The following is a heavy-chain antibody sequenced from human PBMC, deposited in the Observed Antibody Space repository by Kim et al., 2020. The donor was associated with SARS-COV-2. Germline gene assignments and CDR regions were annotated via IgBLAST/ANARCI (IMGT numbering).Heavy chain of an antibody. Sequence: SETLSLTCTVSGGSISSYYWSWIRQPPGKGLEWIGYIYYSGSTNYNPSLKSRVTISVDTSKNQFSLKLSSVTAADTAVYYCARGAYSSSWYSSDRTHAFDIWGQGTMVTVSS. V-gene: IGHV4-59*01. J-gene: IGHJ3*02. D-gene: IGHD6-13*01. CDR1: GGSISSYY. CDR2: IYYSGST. CDR3: ARGAYSSSWYSSDRTHAFDI.